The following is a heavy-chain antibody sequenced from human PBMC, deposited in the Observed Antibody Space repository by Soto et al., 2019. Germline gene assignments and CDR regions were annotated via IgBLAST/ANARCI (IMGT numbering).Heavy chain of an antibody. D-gene: IGHD3-22*01. V-gene: IGHV4-30-4*01. CDR3: ASIRYYDSSGYYLFDY. Sequence: QVQLQESGPGLVKPSQTLSLTCTVSGGSISSGDYYWSWIRQPPGKGLEWIGYIYYSGSTYYNPSLKSRVTISVDTSKNQFSLKLSSVTAADTAVYYCASIRYYDSSGYYLFDYWGQGTLVTVSS. J-gene: IGHJ4*02. CDR1: GGSISSGDYY. CDR2: IYYSGST.